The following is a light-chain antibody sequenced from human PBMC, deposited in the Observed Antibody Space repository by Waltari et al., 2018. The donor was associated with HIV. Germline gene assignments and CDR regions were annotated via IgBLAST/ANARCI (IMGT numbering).Light chain of an antibody. V-gene: IGKV1-9*01. CDR3: QQLHVSPFS. CDR1: QGISNY. Sequence: DIQLTQFPLHLPASVGDRVIISCQASQGISNYLAWYQQKPGRPPKLLIYSASTLQTGVPSRFSGSGSETAFALTISGLQTEDFATYYCQQLHVSPFSFGPGTTVD. J-gene: IGKJ3*01. CDR2: SAS.